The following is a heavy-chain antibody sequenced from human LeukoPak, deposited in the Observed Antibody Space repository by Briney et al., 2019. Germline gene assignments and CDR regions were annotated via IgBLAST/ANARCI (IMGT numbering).Heavy chain of an antibody. CDR2: ISFDETNK. CDR3: EGGIRYFDWLVDGY. Sequence: SGGSLRLSCAASGFTFSGHAMHWVRQAPGKGLEWVALISFDETNKYYADSVKGRFAISRDNSKNTLSLQMNSLRPEDTAVYHAEGGIRYFDWLVDGYWGQGTLVTVSS. J-gene: IGHJ4*02. V-gene: IGHV3-30*09. D-gene: IGHD3-9*01. CDR1: GFTFSGHA.